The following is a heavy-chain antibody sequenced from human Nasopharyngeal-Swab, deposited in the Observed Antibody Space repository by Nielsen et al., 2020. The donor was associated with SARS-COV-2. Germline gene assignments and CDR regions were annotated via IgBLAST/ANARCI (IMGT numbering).Heavy chain of an antibody. CDR3: ATQTKNGGWYFDL. J-gene: IGHJ2*01. CDR2: INNDGSST. V-gene: IGHV3-74*01. CDR1: GFTFSSYW. Sequence: GESLKISCAASGFTFSSYWMHWVRQAPGTGLVWVSRINNDGSSTNHADSVKGRFTISRDNAKNTLYLQMNSLRAEDTAVYYCATQTKNGGWYFDLWGRGTLVTVSS.